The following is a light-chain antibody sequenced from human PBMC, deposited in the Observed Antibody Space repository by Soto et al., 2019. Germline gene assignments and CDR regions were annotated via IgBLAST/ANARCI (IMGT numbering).Light chain of an antibody. CDR3: QSYDSSLSGYV. CDR1: SSNIGAGYD. V-gene: IGLV1-40*01. CDR2: GNS. Sequence: QSVLTQPPSLSGAPGQRVTISFTGSSSNIGAGYDVHWYQQLPGTAPKLLIYGNSNRPSGVPDRFSGSKSGTSASLAITGLQAEYEADYYCQSYDSSLSGYVFGTGTKVTVL. J-gene: IGLJ1*01.